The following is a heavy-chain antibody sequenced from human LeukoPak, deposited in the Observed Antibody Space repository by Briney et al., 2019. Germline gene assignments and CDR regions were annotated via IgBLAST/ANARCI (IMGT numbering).Heavy chain of an antibody. J-gene: IGHJ4*02. CDR3: AKGYGSGSYYPYYFDY. V-gene: IGHV3-9*01. CDR2: ISWNGGSI. Sequence: PGRSLRLSCAASGFTFDDYAMHWVRQAPGRGLEWVSGISWNGGSIGYADSVKGRFTISRDNAKNSLYLQMNSLRAEDTALYYCAKGYGSGSYYPYYFDYWGQGTLVTVSS. D-gene: IGHD3-10*01. CDR1: GFTFDDYA.